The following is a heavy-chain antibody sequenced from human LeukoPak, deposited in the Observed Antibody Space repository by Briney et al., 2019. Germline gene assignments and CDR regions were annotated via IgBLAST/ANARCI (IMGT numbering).Heavy chain of an antibody. Sequence: PSETPSLTCTVSGGSISSSSYYWGWIRQPPGKGLEWIGSIYYSGSTYYNPSLKSRVTISVDTSKNQFSLKLSSVTAADTAVYYCARGIAAAGPGRPWWFDPWGQGTLVTVSS. CDR2: IYYSGST. CDR3: ARGIAAAGPGRPWWFDP. CDR1: GGSISSSSYY. D-gene: IGHD6-13*01. J-gene: IGHJ5*02. V-gene: IGHV4-39*05.